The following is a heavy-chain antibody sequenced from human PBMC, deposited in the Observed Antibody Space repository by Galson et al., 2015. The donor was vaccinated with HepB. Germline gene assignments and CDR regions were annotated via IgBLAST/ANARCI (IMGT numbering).Heavy chain of an antibody. CDR1: EFTFSTYG. CDR3: AKPITALAFDAFDM. CDR2: ISSDGSIQ. Sequence: SLRLSCAASEFTFSTYGMHWVRQAPGKGLEWVALISSDGSIQYYGDSVKGRFTISRDNWKNTLHPQIHSLRAEDTAVYYCAKPITALAFDAFDMWGLGTLVTVSS. J-gene: IGHJ3*02. D-gene: IGHD5-18*01. V-gene: IGHV3-30*18.